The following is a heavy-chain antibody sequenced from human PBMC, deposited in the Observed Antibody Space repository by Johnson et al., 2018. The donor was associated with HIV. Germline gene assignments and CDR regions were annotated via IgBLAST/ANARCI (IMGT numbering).Heavy chain of an antibody. V-gene: IGHV3-30*02. CDR1: GFTFSTYG. Sequence: QVQLVESGGGVVQPGGSLRLSCAASGFTFSTYGMHWVRQAPGKGLEWVAVMWYDGSNKYYADSVKGRFTISRDNSKNTLYLQMNSLRAEDTAVYYCAKVGGTTILRDAFDIWGQGTMVTVSS. D-gene: IGHD1-1*01. CDR3: AKVGGTTILRDAFDI. CDR2: MWYDGSNK. J-gene: IGHJ3*02.